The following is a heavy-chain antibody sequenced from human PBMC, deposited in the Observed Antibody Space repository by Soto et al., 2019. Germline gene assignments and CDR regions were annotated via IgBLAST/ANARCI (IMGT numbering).Heavy chain of an antibody. D-gene: IGHD3-10*01. CDR1: GGRVSSYW. CDR2: IYPDDSDT. Sequence: GESVKSSDEGCGGRVSSYWSAWERQKTGKGLEWMGIIYPDDSDTRYSPSFQGQVTISADKSISTAFLQWGSLKASDTAMYYCARIDYPHRVDFYYHMDVWGTGTTVTVSS. J-gene: IGHJ6*03. CDR3: ARIDYPHRVDFYYHMDV. V-gene: IGHV5-51*01.